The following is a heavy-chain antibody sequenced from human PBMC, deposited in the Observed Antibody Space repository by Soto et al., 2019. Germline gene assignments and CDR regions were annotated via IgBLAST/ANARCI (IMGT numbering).Heavy chain of an antibody. CDR2: ISASGGST. J-gene: IGHJ4*02. CDR1: GFTFITYA. Sequence: GGSLRLSCAASGFTFITYAMSWVRQAPGKGLEWVSAISASGGSTYYADSVKGRFTISRDNSKNTLYLQMNSLRAEDTAVYYCAKDLGQQLVQFDYWGQGTLVTVSS. D-gene: IGHD6-13*01. V-gene: IGHV3-23*01. CDR3: AKDLGQQLVQFDY.